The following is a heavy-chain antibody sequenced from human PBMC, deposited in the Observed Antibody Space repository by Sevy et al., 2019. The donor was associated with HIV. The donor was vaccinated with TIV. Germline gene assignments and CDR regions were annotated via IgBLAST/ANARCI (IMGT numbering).Heavy chain of an antibody. J-gene: IGHJ5*02. CDR2: ITDSGGST. CDR1: GFTFSSYA. Sequence: GGSLSLSCAASGFTFSSYAMSWVRQAPGKGLEWVSSITDSGGSTYYADSVKGRFTISRDNSKNTLYLQMNSLRAGDTAMYYCVKAGASSGYSTSWGQGTLVTVSS. D-gene: IGHD5-12*01. CDR3: VKAGASSGYSTS. V-gene: IGHV3-23*01.